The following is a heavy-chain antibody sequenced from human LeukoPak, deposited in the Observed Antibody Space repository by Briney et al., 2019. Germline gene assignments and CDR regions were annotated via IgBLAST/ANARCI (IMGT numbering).Heavy chain of an antibody. Sequence: GESLKISCKSSGYSFTSYWISWVRQMPGKGLEWMGRIDPSDSYTNYSPSFQGHVTISADKSISTAYLQWSSLKASDTAMYYCASYSSGNNWFDPWGQGTLVTVSS. CDR3: ASYSSGNNWFDP. CDR2: IDPSDSYT. J-gene: IGHJ5*02. V-gene: IGHV5-10-1*01. D-gene: IGHD6-19*01. CDR1: GYSFTSYW.